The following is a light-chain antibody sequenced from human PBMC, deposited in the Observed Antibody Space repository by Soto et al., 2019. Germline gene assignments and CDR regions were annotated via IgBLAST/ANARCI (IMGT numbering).Light chain of an antibody. J-gene: IGKJ5*01. CDR3: QQYGTSPPAT. CDR2: GSS. CDR1: QTISTRH. Sequence: EIVLTQSPDTLSLSPGEKATLSCSASQTISTRHLAWYQQKPGQPPRLLIYGSSTRATGLPDRFTGSGSGTDFTLTISRLEPEDFAVYYCQQYGTSPPATFGQGTRLEIK. V-gene: IGKV3-20*01.